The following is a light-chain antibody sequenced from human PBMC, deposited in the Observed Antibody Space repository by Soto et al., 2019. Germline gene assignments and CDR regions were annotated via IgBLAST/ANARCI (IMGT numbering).Light chain of an antibody. V-gene: IGKV1-8*01. CDR2: AAS. Sequence: AIRMTQSPSSLSASTGYRVTITCRASQGISSYLAWYQQKPGKAPKLLIYAASTLQSGVPSRFIGSGSGTDFTLTISCLQSEDFATYYCQQYYSYPRTFGPGTKVDIK. CDR3: QQYYSYPRT. CDR1: QGISSY. J-gene: IGKJ3*01.